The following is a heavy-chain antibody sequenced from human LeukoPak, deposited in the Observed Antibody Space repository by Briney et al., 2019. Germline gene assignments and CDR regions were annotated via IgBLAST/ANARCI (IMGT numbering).Heavy chain of an antibody. D-gene: IGHD3-22*01. J-gene: IGHJ2*01. CDR1: GFTFSSYE. CDR3: ARDLYYYDSSGYSRYFDL. V-gene: IGHV3-48*03. CDR2: ISSSGSTI. Sequence: GGSLRLSCAASGFTFSSYEMNWVRQAPGKGLEWVSYISSSGSTIYYADSVRGRFTISRDNAKNSLYLQMNSLRAEDTAVYYCARDLYYYDSSGYSRYFDLWGRGTLVTVSS.